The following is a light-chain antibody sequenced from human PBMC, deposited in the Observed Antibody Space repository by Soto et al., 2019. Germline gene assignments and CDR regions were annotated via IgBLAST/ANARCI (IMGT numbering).Light chain of an antibody. CDR3: QQYGSSPLT. J-gene: IGKJ4*01. CDR2: GAS. Sequence: IVLTQSPGTMSLSPGERATLSCRASQSVSSSYLAWYQQKPGQAPRLLIYGASSRATGIPDRFSGSGSGTDFTLTISRLEPEDFALYYCQQYGSSPLTFGGRTKVEIK. V-gene: IGKV3-20*01. CDR1: QSVSSSY.